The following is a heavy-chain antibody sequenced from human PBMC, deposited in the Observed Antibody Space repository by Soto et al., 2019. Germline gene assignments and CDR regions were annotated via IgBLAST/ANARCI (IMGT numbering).Heavy chain of an antibody. V-gene: IGHV3-30*03. CDR3: ATGRYQPTTLGYSGMAV. CDR2: ISYDGSNK. CDR1: GVTCSSYG. Sequence: GGSLRVSCAASGVTCSSYGMHWVRQAPGKGLEWVAVISYDGSNKYYADSVKGRFTISRDNSKNTLYLQMNSLRAEDTAVYYCATGRYQPTTLGYSGMAVWGHGTTVPVSS. D-gene: IGHD2-2*01. J-gene: IGHJ6*02.